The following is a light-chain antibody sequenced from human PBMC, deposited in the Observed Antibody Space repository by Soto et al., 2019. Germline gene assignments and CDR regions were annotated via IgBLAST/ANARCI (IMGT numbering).Light chain of an antibody. V-gene: IGKV3-20*01. Sequence: EIVLTQSPGTLSLSPGERATLSCRASQGVSSSYLAWYQQKPGQPPRLLIYGASSRATGIPDRFSGSGSGTDFTLTIPRLESEDFAVYYCEHYRTSFGGGTKVEIK. CDR3: EHYRTS. CDR2: GAS. CDR1: QGVSSSY. J-gene: IGKJ4*01.